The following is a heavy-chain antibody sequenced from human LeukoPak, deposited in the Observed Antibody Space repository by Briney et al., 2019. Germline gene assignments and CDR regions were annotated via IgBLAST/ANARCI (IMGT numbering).Heavy chain of an antibody. CDR1: GGSISSYY. V-gene: IGHV4-4*09. CDR3: ARVNDYGDYAIDY. J-gene: IGHJ4*02. Sequence: SETLSLTCTVSGGSISSYYWSWIRQPPGKGLEWIGYIYTSGSTNYNPSLKSRVTISVDTSKNQFSLKLSSVTAADTAVYYCARVNDYGDYAIDYWGQGTLVTVSS. D-gene: IGHD4-17*01. CDR2: IYTSGST.